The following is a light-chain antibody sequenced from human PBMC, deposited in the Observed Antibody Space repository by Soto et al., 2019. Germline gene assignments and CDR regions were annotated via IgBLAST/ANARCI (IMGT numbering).Light chain of an antibody. V-gene: IGLV2-14*01. CDR3: SSYTSSSTLEGV. CDR2: DVS. CDR1: SSDVGSYNY. Sequence: QSVLTQPASVSVSPGQSITISCTGTSSDVGSYNYVSWYQQHPGKAPKLMIYDVSNRPSGVSNHFSGSKSGNTASLTISGLQAEDEADYYCSSYTSSSTLEGVFGTGTKVTVL. J-gene: IGLJ1*01.